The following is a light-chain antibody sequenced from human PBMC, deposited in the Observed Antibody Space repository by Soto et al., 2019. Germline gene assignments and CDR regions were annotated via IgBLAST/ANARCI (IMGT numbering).Light chain of an antibody. CDR1: QSVSSSY. CDR2: GAS. V-gene: IGKV3-20*01. J-gene: IGKJ4*02. Sequence: EIVLTQSPGTLSLSPGERATLSCRASQSVSSSYLAWYQQQPGQAPRLLIYGASSRATGIPDRFSGSGSGTDFTLTISRLEPEDFAVYYCQQYSSSGLTFGGGTKVEIK. CDR3: QQYSSSGLT.